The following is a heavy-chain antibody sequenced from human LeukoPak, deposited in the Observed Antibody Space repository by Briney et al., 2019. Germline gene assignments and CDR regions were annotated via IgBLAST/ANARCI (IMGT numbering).Heavy chain of an antibody. D-gene: IGHD6-19*01. CDR3: ATPSSGWFDC. V-gene: IGHV1-69-2*01. CDR2: VDPEDGET. Sequence: ATVKISCKVSGYISTDYYMHWVQQAPGKGLEWVGLVDPEDGETIYAEKFQGRVTITADTSTDTAYMELSSLRSEDTAVYYCATPSSGWFDCWGQGTLVTVSS. J-gene: IGHJ4*02. CDR1: GYISTDYY.